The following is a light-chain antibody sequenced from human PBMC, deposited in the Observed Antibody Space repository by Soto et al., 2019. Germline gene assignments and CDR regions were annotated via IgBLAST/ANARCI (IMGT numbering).Light chain of an antibody. J-gene: IGLJ2*01. V-gene: IGLV1-47*02. Sequence: QPVLTQPPSASGTPGQRVTISCSGSSSNIGTNYVYWYQQFPGTAPKLLIYSNNQRPSGVPDRFSGSRSGTSASLAISGLRSEDEADYYCTAWDDSVSGRVFGGGTKLTVL. CDR3: TAWDDSVSGRV. CDR1: SSNIGTNY. CDR2: SNN.